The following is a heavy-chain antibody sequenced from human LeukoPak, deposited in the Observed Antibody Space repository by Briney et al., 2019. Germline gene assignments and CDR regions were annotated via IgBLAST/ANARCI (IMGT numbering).Heavy chain of an antibody. D-gene: IGHD6-13*01. CDR3: ARSGIAAANYYFDY. V-gene: IGHV1-18*01. CDR2: ISAYNGDT. CDR1: GYTFTSYG. J-gene: IGHJ4*02. Sequence: ASVKVSCKASGYTFTSYGINWVRQAPGQGLEWVGWISAYNGDTNYAQKFQGRVTMTRDMSTSTVYMELSSLRSEDTAVYYCARSGIAAANYYFDYWGQGTLVTVSS.